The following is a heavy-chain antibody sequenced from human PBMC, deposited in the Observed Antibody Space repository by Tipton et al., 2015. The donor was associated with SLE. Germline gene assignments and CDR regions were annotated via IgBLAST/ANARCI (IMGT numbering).Heavy chain of an antibody. CDR3: AVRGGNFWSGRYDDAVDI. J-gene: IGHJ3*02. V-gene: IGHV4-4*07. CDR2: IYSSGPT. Sequence: LRLSCTVSGGSIRSYYWSWIRQPAGKGLEWIGRIYSSGPTNYNPSLKSRITISVDTSKNQFSLNLSSVTAADTAVYYCAVRGGNFWSGRYDDAVDIWGQGTVVSVSS. D-gene: IGHD3-3*01. CDR1: GGSIRSYY.